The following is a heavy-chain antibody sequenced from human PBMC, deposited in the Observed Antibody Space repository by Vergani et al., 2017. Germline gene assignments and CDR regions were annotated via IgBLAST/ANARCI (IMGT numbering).Heavy chain of an antibody. D-gene: IGHD3-22*01. CDR1: RGTFSSYT. CDR2: IIPILDIT. CDR3: AKGTYYYDSSGFDY. V-gene: IGHV1-69*02. Sequence: QVQLVQSGAEVKKPGSSVKVSCKASRGTFSSYTISWVRQAPGQGLEWMGRIIPILDITNYAQKFQGRVSITADKSASTAYMELSSLRSEDTAVYYCAKGTYYYDSSGFDYWGQGTLVTVSS. J-gene: IGHJ4*02.